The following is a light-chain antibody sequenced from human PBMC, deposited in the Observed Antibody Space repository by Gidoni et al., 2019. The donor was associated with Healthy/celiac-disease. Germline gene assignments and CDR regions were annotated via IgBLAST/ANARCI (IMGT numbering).Light chain of an antibody. Sequence: DIQMTQSPSSLSASAGDRVTITCRASQSVSSYLDWYQQKPGKAPRLLIYDASNMATGIPARFSGSGSGTDFTLTISSLQPEDFAAYYCQQRSNSPRTFGGXTKVEIK. V-gene: IGKV1-39*01. CDR2: DAS. J-gene: IGKJ4*01. CDR1: QSVSSY. CDR3: QQRSNSPRT.